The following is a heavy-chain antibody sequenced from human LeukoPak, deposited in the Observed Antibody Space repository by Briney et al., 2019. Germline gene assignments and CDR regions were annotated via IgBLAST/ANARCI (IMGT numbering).Heavy chain of an antibody. J-gene: IGHJ3*02. V-gene: IGHV1-46*01. D-gene: IGHD3-3*01. Sequence: GASVTVSFKASGYTFTSYYMHWVRQAPGQGLEWMGIINPSGGSTSYAQKFQGRVTMTRDMSTSTVYMELSSLRSEDTAVYYCAATFGVDAFDIWGQGTMVTVSS. CDR2: INPSGGST. CDR3: AATFGVDAFDI. CDR1: GYTFTSYY.